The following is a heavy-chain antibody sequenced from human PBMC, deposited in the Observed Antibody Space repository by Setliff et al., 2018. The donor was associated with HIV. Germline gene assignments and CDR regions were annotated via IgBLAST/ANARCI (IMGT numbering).Heavy chain of an antibody. CDR3: ARDQGSTWFWDYFDY. V-gene: IGHV4-31*03. CDR1: GGSIGSGGYY. J-gene: IGHJ4*02. Sequence: SETLSLTCTVSGGSIGSGGYYWSWIRQQSGKGLEWIGYIYYGGSTDYNASLKSRINISIDTSENQFSLKLSSVTAADTATYYCARDQGSTWFWDYFDYWGQGTLVTVSS. D-gene: IGHD6-13*01. CDR2: IYYGGST.